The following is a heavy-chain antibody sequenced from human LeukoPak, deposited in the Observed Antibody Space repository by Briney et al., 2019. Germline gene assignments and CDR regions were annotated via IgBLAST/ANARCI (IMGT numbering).Heavy chain of an antibody. V-gene: IGHV1-2*02. CDR2: INPNSGGT. CDR3: ARPGHYDFNYFDP. Sequence: ASVKVSCKASGYTFTGYYMHWVRQAPGQGLEWMGWINPNSGGTNYAQKFQGRVTMTRDTSISTAYMELSGLRSDDTAVYYCARPGHYDFNYFDPWGQGTQVTVSS. CDR1: GYTFTGYY. J-gene: IGHJ5*02. D-gene: IGHD2/OR15-2a*01.